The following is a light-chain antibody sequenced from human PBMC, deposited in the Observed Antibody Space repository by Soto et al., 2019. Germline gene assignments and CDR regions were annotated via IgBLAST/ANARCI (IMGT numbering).Light chain of an antibody. Sequence: EIVLTQFPGTVSLSPGESATLSCRASQSVSSTYLAWYQQKPGQAPRLLIYGASTRATGIPDRFSGSGSGTDFTLTISRLEPEDFAVYYCQHYVGSPPLTFGGGTKVEIK. V-gene: IGKV3-20*01. CDR1: QSVSSTY. CDR2: GAS. CDR3: QHYVGSPPLT. J-gene: IGKJ4*01.